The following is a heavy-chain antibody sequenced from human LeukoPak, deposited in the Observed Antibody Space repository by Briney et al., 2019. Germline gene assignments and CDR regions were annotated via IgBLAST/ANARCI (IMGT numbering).Heavy chain of an antibody. CDR1: GFTFSSYA. CDR2: ISYDGSNK. Sequence: PGGSLRLSCAASGFTFSSYAMHWVRQAPGKGLEWVAVISYDGSNKYYADSVKGRFTISRDNSKNTLYLQMNSLRAEDTAVYYCAKRGPRDYYGLDVWGQGTTVTVSS. CDR3: AKRGPRDYYGLDV. V-gene: IGHV3-30-3*01. J-gene: IGHJ6*02.